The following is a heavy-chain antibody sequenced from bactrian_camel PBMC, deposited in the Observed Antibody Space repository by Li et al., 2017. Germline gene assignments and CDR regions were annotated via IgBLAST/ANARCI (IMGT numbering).Heavy chain of an antibody. CDR2: MSGDGST. CDR3: ALAARNEGCWSGLHTVDFPH. V-gene: IGHV3S53*01. Sequence: LVESGGDSVHSGGSLRLSCKHSGFSFEDSDIGWSRQAPGNVCELVAVMSGDGSTEYTESVKGRFHISQDDAKKTVYLQMNSLQPEDTAIYYCALAARNEGCWSGLHTVDFPHWSQGTQVTVS. CDR1: GFSFEDSD. D-gene: IGHD3*01. J-gene: IGHJ4*01.